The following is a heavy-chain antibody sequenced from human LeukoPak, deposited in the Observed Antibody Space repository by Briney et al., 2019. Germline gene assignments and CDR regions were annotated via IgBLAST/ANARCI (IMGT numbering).Heavy chain of an antibody. D-gene: IGHD3-10*01. CDR2: ISGRGDRT. CDR1: RFIFSGYS. J-gene: IGHJ4*02. V-gene: IGHV3-23*01. Sequence: GRSLRLSCAASRFIFSGYSMTWVRQTPGKGLEWLSEISGRGDRTYYPDSVKGRFTISRDNSKNTLFLEMTSLRVEDTAIYYCARGVDGAFDYWGQGTLVTVSS. CDR3: ARGVDGAFDY.